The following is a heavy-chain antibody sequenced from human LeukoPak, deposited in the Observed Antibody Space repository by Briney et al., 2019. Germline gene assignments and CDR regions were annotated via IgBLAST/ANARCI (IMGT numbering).Heavy chain of an antibody. CDR1: GYSIAGYY. CDR3: ARGAYDYDAFDI. Sequence: GASVTVSCKNPGYSIAGYYIHWMQKAPGQGLKWMGRLNPNYRDTNFAQRFQGRVTMTRDTTITTAFMELNNLRSDDTAIYYCARGAYDYDAFDIWGQGTMVTVSS. CDR2: LNPNYRDT. D-gene: IGHD4-11*01. V-gene: IGHV1-2*06. J-gene: IGHJ3*02.